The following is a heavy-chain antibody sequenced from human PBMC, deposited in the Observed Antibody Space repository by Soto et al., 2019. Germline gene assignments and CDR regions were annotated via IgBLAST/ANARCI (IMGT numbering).Heavy chain of an antibody. Sequence: SETLSLTCTVSGGSISSYYWSWIRQPAGKGLEWIGRIYTSGSTNYNPSLKSRVTMSVDTSKNQFSLKLSSVTAADTAVYYCARDLGYSRSGSLVDSYGMDVWRQGTSLTVSS. J-gene: IGHJ6*02. CDR3: ARDLGYSRSGSLVDSYGMDV. V-gene: IGHV4-4*07. D-gene: IGHD3-10*01. CDR1: GGSISSYY. CDR2: IYTSGST.